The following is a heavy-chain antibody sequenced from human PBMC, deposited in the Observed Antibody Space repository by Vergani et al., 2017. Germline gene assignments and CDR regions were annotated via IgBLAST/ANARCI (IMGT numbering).Heavy chain of an antibody. D-gene: IGHD3-10*01. Sequence: QVQLQESGPGLVKPSGTLSLTCAVSGGSLSSSNWWSWVRQPPGKGLEWIGEIYHSGSTNYNPSLKSRVTISVDTSKNQFSLKLSSVTAADTAVYYCATLETYYYGSGSYRPFDYWGQGTLVTVSS. V-gene: IGHV4-4*02. J-gene: IGHJ4*02. CDR3: ATLETYYYGSGSYRPFDY. CDR1: GGSLSSSNW. CDR2: IYHSGST.